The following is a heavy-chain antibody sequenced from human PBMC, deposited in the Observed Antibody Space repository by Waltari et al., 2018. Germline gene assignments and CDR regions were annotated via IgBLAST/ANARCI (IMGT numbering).Heavy chain of an antibody. J-gene: IGHJ3*02. Sequence: QLQLQESGPGLVKPSGTLSLTCGLSGGLFSSSGYFLGWIRQPPGKGLEWVATIMYGGNSYYNPSLNSRVTISVDTSKNQISLSLTSVTAADTAVYYCARIFPARRYYLDSSNYHPDAFDIWGRGTKVAVSS. CDR1: GGLFSSSGYF. V-gene: IGHV4-39*01. CDR3: ARIFPARRYYLDSSNYHPDAFDI. D-gene: IGHD3-22*01. CDR2: IMYGGNS.